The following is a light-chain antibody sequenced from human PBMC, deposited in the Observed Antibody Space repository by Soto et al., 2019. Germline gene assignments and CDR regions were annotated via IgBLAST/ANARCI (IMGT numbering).Light chain of an antibody. CDR3: ATWHNSVNWV. J-gene: IGLJ3*02. V-gene: IGLV1-51*01. CDR1: NSNIGRAP. Sequence: QSVLTQPPSVSAAPGQRVTISCSGSNSNIGRAPVSWYQQLPGTAPKLLIYDNDKRPSGIPDRFTGSKSGTSATLAISGLQTGDEADYYCATWHNSVNWVFGGGTKLTVL. CDR2: DND.